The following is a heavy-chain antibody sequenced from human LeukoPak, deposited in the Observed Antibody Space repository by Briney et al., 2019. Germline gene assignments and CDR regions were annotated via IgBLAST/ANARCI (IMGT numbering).Heavy chain of an antibody. D-gene: IGHD6-13*01. CDR1: GFTFSSYG. Sequence: GGSLRLSXAASGFTFSSYGMHWIRQAPGKGLEWVAFIRYHGSDEYYADSVKGRSTISRDNSKNTLYLQMNSLRAEDTAVYYCAKDGPYSITWAFDYWGQGNLVTVSS. CDR3: AKDGPYSITWAFDY. J-gene: IGHJ4*02. CDR2: IRYHGSDE. V-gene: IGHV3-30*02.